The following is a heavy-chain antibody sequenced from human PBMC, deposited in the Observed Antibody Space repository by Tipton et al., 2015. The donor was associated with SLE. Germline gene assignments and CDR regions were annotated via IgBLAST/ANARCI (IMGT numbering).Heavy chain of an antibody. V-gene: IGHV4-34*01. CDR2: INHSGST. CDR3: ARGGRWEVFDY. Sequence: LRLSCAVYGGSFIDYYWSWIRQSPGKGLEWIGEINHSGSTNYNPSLNGRVTISVETSKNQFSLKLTSLSAADTAVYYCARGGRWEVFDYWGQGTLVTVSS. D-gene: IGHD1-26*01. CDR1: GGSFIDYY. J-gene: IGHJ4*02.